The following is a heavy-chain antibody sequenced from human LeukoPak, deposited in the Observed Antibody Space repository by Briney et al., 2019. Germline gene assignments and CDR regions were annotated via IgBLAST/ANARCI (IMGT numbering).Heavy chain of an antibody. CDR2: INGDGSTS. V-gene: IGHV3-74*01. CDR1: GFTFYSYW. D-gene: IGHD4-17*01. J-gene: IGHJ4*02. Sequence: PGGSLRLSCAASGFTFYSYWMHWVRQAPGKGLVWVSCINGDGSTSNYADFVKGRFTISRDNAKNTLYLQMHSLRAEDTAVYYCARDEPTVTTGPPVGSWGQGTLVTVSS. CDR3: ARDEPTVTTGPPVGS.